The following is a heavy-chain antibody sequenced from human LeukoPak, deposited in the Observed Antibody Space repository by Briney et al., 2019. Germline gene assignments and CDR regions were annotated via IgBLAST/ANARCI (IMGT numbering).Heavy chain of an antibody. CDR1: GGSFSGYY. V-gene: IGHV4-38-2*01. D-gene: IGHD2-15*01. CDR2: IFHSGST. Sequence: SETLSLTCAVYGGSFSGYYWGWIRQPPGKGLEWIGSIFHSGSTYYNPSLKSRVTISLDTSKNQFSLKLSSVTAADTAVYYCARADCSGGSCPFDYWGQGTLVTVSS. CDR3: ARADCSGGSCPFDY. J-gene: IGHJ4*02.